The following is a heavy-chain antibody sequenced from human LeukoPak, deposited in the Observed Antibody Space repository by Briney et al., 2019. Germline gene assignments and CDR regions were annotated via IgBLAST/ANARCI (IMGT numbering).Heavy chain of an antibody. D-gene: IGHD6-6*01. CDR1: GFTFSSYA. V-gene: IGHV3-23*01. J-gene: IGHJ4*02. CDR2: ISDSDGNT. Sequence: PGGSLRLSCAASGFTFSSYAMSWVRQAPGKGLEWVSAISDSDGNTYYADSVKGRFTISRDNSKNTLYLQMNSLRAEDTAVYYCAKRAARYSDYWGQGTLVTVSS. CDR3: AKRAARYSDY.